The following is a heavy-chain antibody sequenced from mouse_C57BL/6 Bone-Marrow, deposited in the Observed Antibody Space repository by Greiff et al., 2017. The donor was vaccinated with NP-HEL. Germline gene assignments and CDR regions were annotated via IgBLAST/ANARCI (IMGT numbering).Heavy chain of an antibody. V-gene: IGHV14-1*01. J-gene: IGHJ2*01. D-gene: IGHD2-3*01. CDR2: IDPEDGDT. Sequence: EVQLQQSGAELVRPGASVKLSCTASGFNIKDYYMHWVKQRPEQGLEWIGRIDPEDGDTEYAPQFQGKATMTADTSSNTAYLQLSSLTAEDTAVYYCTPGYNGYYFDDWGQGTTLTVSS. CDR3: TPGYNGYYFDD. CDR1: GFNIKDYY.